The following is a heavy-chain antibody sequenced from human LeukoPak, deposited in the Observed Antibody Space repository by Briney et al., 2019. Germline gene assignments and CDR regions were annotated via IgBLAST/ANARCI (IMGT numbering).Heavy chain of an antibody. D-gene: IGHD4-17*01. CDR1: GYTFTSYD. Sequence: GASVNVSCKASGYTFTSYDINWVRQATGQGLEWMGWMNPNSGNTGYAQKFQGRVTMTRNTSISTAYMELSSLRSEDTAVYYCARGANTVTTSGNGMDVWGQGTTVTVSS. CDR3: ARGANTVTTSGNGMDV. V-gene: IGHV1-8*01. J-gene: IGHJ6*02. CDR2: MNPNSGNT.